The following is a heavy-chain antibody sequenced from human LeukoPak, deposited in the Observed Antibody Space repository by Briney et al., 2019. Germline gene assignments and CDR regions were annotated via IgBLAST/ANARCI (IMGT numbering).Heavy chain of an antibody. Sequence: GGSLRLSCAASGFTFSSYWINWVRQAPGKGLEWVAKIKRDGSEKYYVDSVKGRFTISRDNAKNSLYLQMNSLRAEDTAVYYCANHRWGYGMDVWGQGTTVTVSS. CDR2: IKRDGSEK. J-gene: IGHJ6*02. V-gene: IGHV3-7*01. D-gene: IGHD3-16*01. CDR1: GFTFSSYW. CDR3: ANHRWGYGMDV.